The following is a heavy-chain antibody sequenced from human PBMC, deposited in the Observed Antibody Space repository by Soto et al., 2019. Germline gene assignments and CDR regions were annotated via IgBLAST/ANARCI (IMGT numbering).Heavy chain of an antibody. D-gene: IGHD1-7*01. CDR3: ARDSQRTIHYYFDY. Sequence: SQTLSLTCAISVDRVSSNNAAWNLIRQSPSRGLEWLGRRYYRSNWYADYAVSVKSRININPDTSKNQFSLQLKSVTSEDTAVYYCARDSQRTIHYYFDYWCQGNLVAVSS. CDR2: RYYRSNWYA. V-gene: IGHV6-1*01. J-gene: IGHJ4*02. CDR1: VDRVSSNNAA.